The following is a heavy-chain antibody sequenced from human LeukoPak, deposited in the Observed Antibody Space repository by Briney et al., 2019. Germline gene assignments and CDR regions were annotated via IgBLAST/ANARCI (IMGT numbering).Heavy chain of an antibody. CDR3: ARASRHYYDSSGYYVVAYFDY. CDR1: GFTFDDYG. Sequence: GGSLSLSCAASGFTFDDYGMSWVRQAPGKGLEWVSGINWNGGSTGYADSVKGRFTISRDNAKNSLYLQMNSLRAEDTALSYCARASRHYYDSSGYYVVAYFDYWGQGTLVTVSS. J-gene: IGHJ4*02. D-gene: IGHD3-22*01. V-gene: IGHV3-20*04. CDR2: INWNGGST.